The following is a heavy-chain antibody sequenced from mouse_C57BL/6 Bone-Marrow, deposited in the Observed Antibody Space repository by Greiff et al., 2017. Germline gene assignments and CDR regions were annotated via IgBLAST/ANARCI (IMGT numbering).Heavy chain of an antibody. V-gene: IGHV5-17*01. Sequence: EVQGVESGGGLVKPGGSLKLSCAASGFTFSDYGMHWVRQAPEKGLEWVAYISSGSSPIYYADTVKGRFTISRDNAKNTLFLQMSSLRSEDTAMYYCARRELTRTSWFAYWGQGTLVTVSA. J-gene: IGHJ3*01. CDR2: ISSGSSPI. D-gene: IGHD4-1*01. CDR3: ARRELTRTSWFAY. CDR1: GFTFSDYG.